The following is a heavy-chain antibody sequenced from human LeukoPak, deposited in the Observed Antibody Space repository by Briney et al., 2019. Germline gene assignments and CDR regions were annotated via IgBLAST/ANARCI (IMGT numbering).Heavy chain of an antibody. Sequence: PGGSLRLSCAASGFTFSSYSMNWVRQAPGKGLEWVSSISSSSSYIYNADSVKGRFTISRDNAKDSLYLQMSNLRAEDTAVYFCARGGGLDVWGQGATVTVSS. D-gene: IGHD3-16*01. J-gene: IGHJ6*02. V-gene: IGHV3-21*04. CDR2: ISSSSSYI. CDR3: ARGGGLDV. CDR1: GFTFSSYS.